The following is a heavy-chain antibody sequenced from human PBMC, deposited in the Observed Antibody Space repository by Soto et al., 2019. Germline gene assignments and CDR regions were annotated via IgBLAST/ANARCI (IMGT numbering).Heavy chain of an antibody. CDR3: ATNNSRNTGSDP. Sequence: QITLKESGPPLVKPTQTLTLTCTFSGFSLSSSGVGVGWIRQPPGKALEWLALIYWDDDKRYRTSLRNRLTTTKDTPKKKVALKMTNRDPVNTATYYCATNNSRNTGSDPGGQETLVTVPS. CDR2: IYWDDDK. D-gene: IGHD1-1*01. V-gene: IGHV2-5*02. CDR1: GFSLSSSGVG. J-gene: IGHJ5*02.